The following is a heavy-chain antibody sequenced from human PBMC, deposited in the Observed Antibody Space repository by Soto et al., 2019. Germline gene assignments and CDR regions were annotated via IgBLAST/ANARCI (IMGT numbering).Heavy chain of an antibody. J-gene: IGHJ4*02. CDR3: ARDFKSSLYYFDY. D-gene: IGHD2-15*01. CDR1: GFMFSNYW. Sequence: GGSLSLSCAASGFMFSNYWMSWVRQAPGKGLEWVANIKQDGSEKYYVDSVKGRFTISRDNAKNSLYLQMNSLRAEDTAVYYCARDFKSSLYYFDYWGQGTLVTVSS. CDR2: IKQDGSEK. V-gene: IGHV3-7*01.